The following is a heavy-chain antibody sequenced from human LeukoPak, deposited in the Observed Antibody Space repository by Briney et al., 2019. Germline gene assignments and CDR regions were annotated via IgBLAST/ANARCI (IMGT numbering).Heavy chain of an antibody. V-gene: IGHV4-59*01. CDR3: ASTDILTGTTFDY. CDR1: DGSISSYY. Sequence: KASETLSLTCTVSDGSISSYYWSWIRQPPGKRLEWVGYIYYSGSTNYNPSLKSRVTISVDTSKNQFSLKLSSVTAADTAMYYCASTDILTGTTFDYWGQGTLVTVSS. CDR2: IYYSGST. D-gene: IGHD3-9*01. J-gene: IGHJ4*02.